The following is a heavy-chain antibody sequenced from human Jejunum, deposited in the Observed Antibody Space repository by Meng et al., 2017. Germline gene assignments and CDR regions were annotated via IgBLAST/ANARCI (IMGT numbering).Heavy chain of an antibody. CDR2: AST. CDR3: ARDHMGSLDY. V-gene: IGHV4-61*08. CDR1: GGSVSSAGYQ. J-gene: IGHJ4*02. D-gene: IGHD1-26*01. Sequence: HVPRRGSGPGLVTPSETLSLLCSVSGGSVSSAGYQWSWIRQPPGKGLEWIGYASTNYNPSLKSRVTISVDTSKNQFSLRLTSVTAADTAVYYCARDHMGSLDYWGQGILVPSPQ.